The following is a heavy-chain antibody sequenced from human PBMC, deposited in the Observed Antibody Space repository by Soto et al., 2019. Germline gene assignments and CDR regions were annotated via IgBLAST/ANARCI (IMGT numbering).Heavy chain of an antibody. D-gene: IGHD5-12*01. CDR2: MNPNSGDT. J-gene: IGHJ4*02. CDR1: GYTFTSYD. V-gene: IGHV1-8*01. CDR3: ARDDGGYAYIGY. Sequence: QVQLVQSGAEVKKPGASVKVSCKASGYTFTSYDINWVRQATGQGLEWIGRMNPNSGDTGFARKFQGRLTMTRNTSISTAYMELSGLRSEDTAIYYCARDDGGYAYIGYWGQGTLVTVSS.